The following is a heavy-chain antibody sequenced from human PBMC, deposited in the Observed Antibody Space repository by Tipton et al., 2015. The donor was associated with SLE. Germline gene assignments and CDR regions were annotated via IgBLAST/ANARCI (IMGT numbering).Heavy chain of an antibody. CDR3: ARVGSSGWSGAFDI. J-gene: IGHJ3*02. D-gene: IGHD6-19*01. CDR1: GYTFTTYG. Sequence: QLVQSGAEVKKPGASVKVSCKASGYTFTTYGISWVRQAPGQGLEWMGRIIPILGIANYAQKFQGRVTITADKSTSTAYMELSSLRSEDTAVYYCARVGSSGWSGAFDIWGQGTMVTVSS. CDR2: IIPILGIA. V-gene: IGHV1-69*09.